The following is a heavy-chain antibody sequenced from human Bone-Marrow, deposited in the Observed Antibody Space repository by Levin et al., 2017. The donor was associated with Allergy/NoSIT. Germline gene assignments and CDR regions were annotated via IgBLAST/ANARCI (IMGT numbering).Heavy chain of an antibody. Sequence: PGGSLRLSCVVSGFTFSNYALSWVRQAPGKGLEWVSAISGSGRFTYYADSVKGRFTISRDNSKKTLSLEMNSLRAEDTAIYYCVKDADIRVPPTMWNWFDPWGQGTLVTVSS. V-gene: IGHV3-23*01. CDR1: GFTFSNYA. D-gene: IGHD3-10*02. CDR3: VKDADIRVPPTMWNWFDP. J-gene: IGHJ5*02. CDR2: ISGSGRFT.